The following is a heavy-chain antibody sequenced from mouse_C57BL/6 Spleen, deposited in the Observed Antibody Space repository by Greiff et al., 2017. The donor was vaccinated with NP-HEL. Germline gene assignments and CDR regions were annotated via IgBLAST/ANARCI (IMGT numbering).Heavy chain of an antibody. Sequence: QVQLQQPGAELVRPGSSVKLSCKASGYTFTSYWMDWVKQRPGQGLEWIGNIYPSDSETHYNQKFKDKATLTVDKSSSTAYMQLSSLTSEDSAVYYCARLSSGYGDFDYWGQGTTLTVSS. D-gene: IGHD3-2*02. CDR1: GYTFTSYW. CDR2: IYPSDSET. V-gene: IGHV1-61*01. J-gene: IGHJ2*01. CDR3: ARLSSGYGDFDY.